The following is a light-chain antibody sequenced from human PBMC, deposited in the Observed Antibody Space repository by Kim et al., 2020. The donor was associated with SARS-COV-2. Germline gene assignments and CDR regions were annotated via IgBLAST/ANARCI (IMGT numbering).Light chain of an antibody. Sequence: SVTISCTGTSSDVGGYNNVSWYQQHPGKAPKLMIYDVSKRPSGVPDRFSGSKSGNTASLTISGLQAEDEADYYCCSYAGSYTLGVFGGGTKLTVL. CDR3: CSYAGSYTLGV. CDR2: DVS. CDR1: SSDVGGYNN. V-gene: IGLV2-11*01. J-gene: IGLJ2*01.